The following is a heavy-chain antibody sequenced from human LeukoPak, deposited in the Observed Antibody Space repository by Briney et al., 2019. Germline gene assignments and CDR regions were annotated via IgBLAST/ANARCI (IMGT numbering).Heavy chain of an antibody. Sequence: ASVKVSCKASGYTFTSYGISRVRQAPGQGLEWMGWISAYNGNTNYAQKLQGRVTMTTDTSTSTAYMELRSLRSDDTAVYYCARSPTVTNWFDPWGQGTLVTVSS. J-gene: IGHJ5*02. V-gene: IGHV1-18*01. CDR3: ARSPTVTNWFDP. CDR1: GYTFTSYG. CDR2: ISAYNGNT. D-gene: IGHD4-17*01.